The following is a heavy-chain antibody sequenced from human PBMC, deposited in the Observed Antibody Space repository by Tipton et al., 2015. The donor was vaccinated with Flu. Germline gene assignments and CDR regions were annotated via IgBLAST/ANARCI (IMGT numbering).Heavy chain of an antibody. CDR1: GYSVTSGYF. D-gene: IGHD3-22*01. CDR2: IYHTGST. J-gene: IGHJ6*02. V-gene: IGHV4-38-2*02. CDR3: VIRTYDSAGSGYS. Sequence: TLSLTCTVSGYSVTSGYFWGWIRQPPGKGPEWIGSIYHTGSTFYNSSLRSRVSVSVDTSKNQFSLYLSSVTAADTAVYYRVIRTYDSAGSGYSWGQGTTVTVSS.